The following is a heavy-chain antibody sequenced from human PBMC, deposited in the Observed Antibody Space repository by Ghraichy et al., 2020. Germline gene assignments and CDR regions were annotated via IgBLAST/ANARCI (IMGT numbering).Heavy chain of an antibody. CDR2: ISSSSSYI. J-gene: IGHJ6*03. V-gene: IGHV3-21*01. CDR3: ARGHDLAYCGGDCYPYYYYMDV. Sequence: GGSLRLSCAASGFTFSSYSMNWVRQAPGKGLEWVSSISSSSSYIYYADSVKGRFTISRDNAKNSLYLQMNSLRAEDTAVYYCARGHDLAYCGGDCYPYYYYMDVWGKGTTVTVSS. CDR1: GFTFSSYS. D-gene: IGHD2-21*02.